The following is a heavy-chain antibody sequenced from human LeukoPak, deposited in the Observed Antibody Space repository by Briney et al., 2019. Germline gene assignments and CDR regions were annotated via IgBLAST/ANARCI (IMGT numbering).Heavy chain of an antibody. J-gene: IGHJ4*02. CDR3: ARDLSTDDSSGYYYVPFGY. CDR1: GGSISSGGYY. CDR2: IYYSGST. Sequence: PSETLSLTCTVSGGSISSGGYYWSWIRQHPGKGLEWIGYIYYSGSTYYNPSLKSRVTISVDTSKNQFSLKLSSVTAADTAVYYCARDLSTDDSSGYYYVPFGYWGQGTLVTVSS. V-gene: IGHV4-31*03. D-gene: IGHD3-22*01.